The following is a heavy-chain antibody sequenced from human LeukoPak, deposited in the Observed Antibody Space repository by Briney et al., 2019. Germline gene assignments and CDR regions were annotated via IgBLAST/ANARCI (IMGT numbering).Heavy chain of an antibody. D-gene: IGHD3-16*01. CDR3: ASRPPHGRYVVFDY. CDR2: ISSSGSTI. V-gene: IGHV3-48*03. J-gene: IGHJ4*02. CDR1: RFTFSTYE. Sequence: GWSLTLSYPASRFTFSTYEMNWFRQAPTKGLEWISYISSSGSTIYYADSVKGQFTISRDNAKSSLYLQMNSLRAEDTALYYCASRPPHGRYVVFDYWGQGTLVTVSS.